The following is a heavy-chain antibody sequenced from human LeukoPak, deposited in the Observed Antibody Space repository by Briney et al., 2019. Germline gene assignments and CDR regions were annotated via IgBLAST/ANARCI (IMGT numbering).Heavy chain of an antibody. Sequence: GGSLRLSCAASGFTLSSNYMSWVRQAPGKGLEWVSVIYSGGSTYYPDSVKGRCPISRDNSKNTLYLQMNSLGAEDTAVYYCARATAVGAAAGHFDYWGQGTLVTVSS. J-gene: IGHJ4*02. CDR2: IYSGGST. CDR3: ARATAVGAAAGHFDY. V-gene: IGHV3-53*01. CDR1: GFTLSSNY. D-gene: IGHD6-13*01.